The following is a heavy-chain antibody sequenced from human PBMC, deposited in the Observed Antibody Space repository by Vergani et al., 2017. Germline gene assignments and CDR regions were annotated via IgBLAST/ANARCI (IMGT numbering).Heavy chain of an antibody. D-gene: IGHD4-11*01. Sequence: QVQLQQWGGGLLKPSETLSLTCVVNGGSFTSYHWTWIRQSPGEGLEWVGGIDHTGRPDYNPSIKSRLTISVDKSRNQFSLTLNSVTATDTAIYFCARVNTETNGHRYYYYYMDVWGQGTAVTVS. CDR3: ARVNTETNGHRYYYYYMDV. CDR2: IDHTGRP. J-gene: IGHJ6*03. V-gene: IGHV4-34*01. CDR1: GGSFTSYH.